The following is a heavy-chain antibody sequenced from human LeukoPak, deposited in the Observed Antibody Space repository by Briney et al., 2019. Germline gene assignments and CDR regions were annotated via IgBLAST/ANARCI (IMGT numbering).Heavy chain of an antibody. CDR1: GYSFTNYY. J-gene: IGHJ4*02. V-gene: IGHV1-46*01. CDR2: INPSGGIT. Sequence: GASVRVSCKASGYSFTNYYMHWMRQAPGQGLEWMGVINPSGGITTYTQKFQGRVTMTRDMSTSTVYMELSSLTSEDTAVYFCARTRGYYFDYWGQGTLVTVSS. CDR3: ARTRGYYFDY.